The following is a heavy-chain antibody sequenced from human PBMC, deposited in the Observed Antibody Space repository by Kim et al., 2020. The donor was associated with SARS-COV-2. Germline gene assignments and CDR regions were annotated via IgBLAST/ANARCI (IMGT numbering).Heavy chain of an antibody. J-gene: IGHJ4*02. V-gene: IGHV3-74*01. D-gene: IGHD2-2*01. Sequence: YADSVKGPFTISRDNAKNTLYLQMNSLRAEDTAVYYCARGRVVVPAAMSYWGQGTLVTVSS. CDR3: ARGRVVVPAAMSY.